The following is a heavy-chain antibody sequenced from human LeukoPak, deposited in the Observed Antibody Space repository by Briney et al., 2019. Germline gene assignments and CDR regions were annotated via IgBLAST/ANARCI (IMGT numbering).Heavy chain of an antibody. CDR3: ARGRITMVRGGNYYYGMDV. V-gene: IGHV4-34*01. CDR2: INHSGST. D-gene: IGHD3-10*01. J-gene: IGHJ6*02. CDR1: GGSFSGYY. Sequence: SETLSLTCAVYGGSFSGYYWSWIRQPPGKGLEWIGEINHSGSTNYNPSLKSRATISVDTSKNQFSLKLSSVTAADTAVYYCARGRITMVRGGNYYYGMDVWGQGTTVTVSS.